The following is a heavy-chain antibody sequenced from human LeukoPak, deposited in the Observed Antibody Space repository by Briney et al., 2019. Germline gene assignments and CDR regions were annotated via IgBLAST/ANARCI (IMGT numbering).Heavy chain of an antibody. CDR2: IYYSGST. V-gene: IGHV4-59*08. Sequence: SETLSLTCTVSGVSISSYYWSWIRQPPGKGLEWIGYIYYSGSTNYNPSLKSRVTISVDTSKNQFSLKLSSVTAADTAVYYCARLPGIAAAGPAFDIWGQGTMVTVSS. J-gene: IGHJ3*02. D-gene: IGHD6-13*01. CDR3: ARLPGIAAAGPAFDI. CDR1: GVSISSYY.